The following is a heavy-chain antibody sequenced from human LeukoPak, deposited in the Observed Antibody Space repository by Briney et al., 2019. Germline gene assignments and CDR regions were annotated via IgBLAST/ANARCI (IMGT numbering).Heavy chain of an antibody. CDR1: GYTFTGYY. J-gene: IGHJ4*02. CDR3: ARGWDYYDSSGYDY. Sequence: PRASVKVSCKASGYTFTGYYMHWVRQAPGQGLEWMGWINPNSGGTNYAQKFQGWVTMTRDTSISTAYMELSRLRSDDTAVYYCARGWDYYDSSGYDYWGQGTLVTVSS. V-gene: IGHV1-2*04. D-gene: IGHD3-22*01. CDR2: INPNSGGT.